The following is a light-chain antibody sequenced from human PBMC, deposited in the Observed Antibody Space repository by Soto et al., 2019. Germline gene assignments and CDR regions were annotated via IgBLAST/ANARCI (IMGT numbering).Light chain of an antibody. CDR3: QQLNSYPPWK. CDR2: GAC. Sequence: LVLTQSPGTLSLSPRETATLSCRSIQSVSNNYLAWYQQKPGQAPRLLIYGACNRATGIPDRFSGSGSGTDFTLTISSLQPEDFATYYCQQLNSYPPWKFGQGTKVDIK. CDR1: QSVSNNY. V-gene: IGKV3-20*01. J-gene: IGKJ1*01.